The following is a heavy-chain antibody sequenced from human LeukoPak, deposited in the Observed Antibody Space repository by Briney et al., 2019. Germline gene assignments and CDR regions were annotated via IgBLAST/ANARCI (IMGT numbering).Heavy chain of an antibody. J-gene: IGHJ4*02. V-gene: IGHV1-2*02. CDR2: INPNSGGT. CDR3: ARIVGATTHFDY. D-gene: IGHD1-26*01. CDR1: GYTFTGYY. Sequence: GASVKVSCKASGYTFTGYYMHWVRQAPGQGLEWMGWINPNSGGTNYAQKFQGRVTMTRYTSIGTAYMELSRLRSDDTAVYYCARIVGATTHFDYWGQGTLVTVSS.